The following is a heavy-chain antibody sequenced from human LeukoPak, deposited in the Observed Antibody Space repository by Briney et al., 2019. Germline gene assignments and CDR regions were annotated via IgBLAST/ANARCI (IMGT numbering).Heavy chain of an antibody. CDR3: VRGGLGIYYMDV. Sequence: GGSLRLSCAASGFTFSTYGMSWVRQAPGKGLEWVSYISSSGSTIYYADSVKGRFTISRDNAKNSLYLQMNSLRADDTAVYYCVRGGLGIYYMDVWGKGTTVTISS. D-gene: IGHD3/OR15-3a*01. V-gene: IGHV3-48*04. CDR2: ISSSGSTI. CDR1: GFTFSTYG. J-gene: IGHJ6*03.